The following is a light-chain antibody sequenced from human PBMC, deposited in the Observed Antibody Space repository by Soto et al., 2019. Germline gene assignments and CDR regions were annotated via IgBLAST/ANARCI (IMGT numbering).Light chain of an antibody. V-gene: IGLV2-14*01. Sequence: QSALTQPASVSGSPGQSITISCTGTSSDVGGYAHVSWYQQHPGKAPKFVIYDVSNRPSGVSNRFSGSKSGNTASLTISGLQAEDEADYYCISYTSSSTWVFGGGTKLTVL. CDR2: DVS. CDR1: SSDVGGYAH. J-gene: IGLJ3*02. CDR3: ISYTSSSTWV.